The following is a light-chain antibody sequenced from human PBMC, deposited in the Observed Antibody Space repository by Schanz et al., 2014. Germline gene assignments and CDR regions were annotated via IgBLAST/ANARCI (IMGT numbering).Light chain of an antibody. Sequence: QSALTQPRSVSGSPGQSVTISCAGTSSDVGGHNYVSWYQQHPGKAPKLMIYAVSERPSGVSNRFSGSKSGNTASLTISGLQAEDEADYYCCSYAGTYTWEFGGGTKLTVL. CDR1: SSDVGGHNY. CDR3: CSYAGTYTWE. CDR2: AVS. J-gene: IGLJ3*02. V-gene: IGLV2-11*01.